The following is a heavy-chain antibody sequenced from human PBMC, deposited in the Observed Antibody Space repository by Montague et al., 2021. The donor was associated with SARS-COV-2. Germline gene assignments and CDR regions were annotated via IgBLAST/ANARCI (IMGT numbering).Heavy chain of an antibody. D-gene: IGHD6-25*01. CDR1: GFSLSTSGVG. CDR3: AHSIAAIEAESSYYYYYYGMDV. V-gene: IGHV2-5*02. Sequence: PALVKPTQTLTLTCTFSGFSLSTSGVGVGWIRQPPGKALEWLALIYWDDDKRYSPSLKSRLTITKATSKNQVVLTMTNTDPVDTATYYCAHSIAAIEAESSYYYYYYGMDVWGQGTTVTVSS. J-gene: IGHJ6*02. CDR2: IYWDDDK.